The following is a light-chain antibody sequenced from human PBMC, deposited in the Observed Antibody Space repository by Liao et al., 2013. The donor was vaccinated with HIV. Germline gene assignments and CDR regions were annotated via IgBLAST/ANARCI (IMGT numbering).Light chain of an antibody. CDR3: QSADSSATCPV. CDR1: NIGSKG. V-gene: IGLV3-21*01. Sequence: SYELTQPPSVSVAPGKTARVTCGGNNIGSKGVHWYQQKPGQAPVLVMYYDSDRPSGIPERFSGSSSGTTVTLTISGVQAEDEADYYCQSADSSATCPVFGGGTKLTVL. CDR2: YDS. J-gene: IGLJ3*02.